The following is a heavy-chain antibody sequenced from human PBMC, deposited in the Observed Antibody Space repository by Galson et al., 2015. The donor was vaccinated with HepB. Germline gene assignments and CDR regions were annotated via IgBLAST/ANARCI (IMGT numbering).Heavy chain of an antibody. CDR1: GGSISSSSYF. J-gene: IGHJ4*02. V-gene: IGHV4-39*01. Sequence: ETLSLTCTVSGGSISSSSYFWGWFRQPPGKGLESIGSIYFSGSTYYNPSLKNRVTISVDTSKTQFSLKLTSVTAADTAVYYCARQGGRGVVPDYWGQGTLVTVSS. CDR3: ARQGGRGVVPDY. CDR2: IYFSGST. D-gene: IGHD2-21*01.